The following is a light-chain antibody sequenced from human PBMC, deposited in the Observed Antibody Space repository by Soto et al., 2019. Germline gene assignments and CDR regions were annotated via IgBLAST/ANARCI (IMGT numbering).Light chain of an antibody. CDR3: QQRSNWPWT. V-gene: IGKV3-11*01. CDR1: QSVSRQ. J-gene: IGKJ1*01. CDR2: DAS. Sequence: EIVLTQSPATLSLSPGERATLSCRASQSVSRQLAWYQQKTGQAPRLLIYDASNRATGIPARFSGSGSGTDFTLTISSLEPEDFAVYYCQQRSNWPWTFGQGTKVEFK.